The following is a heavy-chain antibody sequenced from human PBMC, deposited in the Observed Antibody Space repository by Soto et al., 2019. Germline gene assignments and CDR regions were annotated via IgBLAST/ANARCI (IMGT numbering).Heavy chain of an antibody. CDR3: ARDYGGSGRFDY. CDR2: ISYDGSNK. CDR1: GFTFSSYG. D-gene: IGHD4-17*01. V-gene: IGHV3-30*03. Sequence: GGSLRLSCAASGFTFSSYGMHWVRQAPGKGLEWVAVISYDGSNKYYADSVKGRFTISRDNSKNTLYLQMNSLRAEVTAVYYCARDYGGSGRFDYWGQGTLVTVSS. J-gene: IGHJ4*02.